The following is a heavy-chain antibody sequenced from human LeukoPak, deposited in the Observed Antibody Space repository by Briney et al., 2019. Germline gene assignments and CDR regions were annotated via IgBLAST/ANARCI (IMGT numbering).Heavy chain of an antibody. V-gene: IGHV3-23*01. J-gene: IGHJ4*02. CDR1: GFTVSSNY. CDR3: AKGMVRGVYYFDY. D-gene: IGHD3-10*01. Sequence: GGSLRLSCAASGFTVSSNYMSWVRQAPGKGLEWVSAISGSGGSTYYADSVKGRFTISRDNSKNTLYLQMNSLRAEDTAVYYCAKGMVRGVYYFDYWGRGTLVTVSS. CDR2: ISGSGGST.